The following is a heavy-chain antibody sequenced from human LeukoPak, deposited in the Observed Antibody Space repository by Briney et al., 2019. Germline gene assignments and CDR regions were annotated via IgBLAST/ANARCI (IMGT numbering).Heavy chain of an antibody. CDR1: GFTFTSYG. CDR3: ARDFYDSSGYYYEADY. V-gene: IGHV1-18*01. J-gene: IGHJ4*02. D-gene: IGHD3-22*01. CDR2: ISAYNGNT. Sequence: ASVKVPCKGSGFTFTSYGISWVRQAPGQGLEWMGWISAYNGNTNYAQKLQGRVTMTTDTSTSTAYMELRSLRSDDTAVYYCARDFYDSSGYYYEADYWGQGTLVTVSS.